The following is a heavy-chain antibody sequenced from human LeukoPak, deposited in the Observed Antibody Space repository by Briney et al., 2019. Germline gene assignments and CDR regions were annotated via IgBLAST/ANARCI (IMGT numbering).Heavy chain of an antibody. CDR3: AREWGAYCGGDCSLDY. Sequence: ASVRVSCKASGYTFTSYYMHWVRQAPGQGLEWMGIINPSGGSTSYAQKFQGRVTMTRDTSTSTVYMELSSLRSEDTAVYYCAREWGAYCGGDCSLDYWGQGTLVTVSS. J-gene: IGHJ4*02. D-gene: IGHD2-21*02. CDR1: GYTFTSYY. CDR2: INPSGGST. V-gene: IGHV1-46*01.